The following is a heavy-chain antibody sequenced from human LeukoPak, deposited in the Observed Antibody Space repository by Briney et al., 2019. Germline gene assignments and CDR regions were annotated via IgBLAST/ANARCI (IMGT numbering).Heavy chain of an antibody. CDR1: GDSISSYY. CDR3: ARLGASDYLWETYRYFDY. D-gene: IGHD3-16*02. Sequence: SETLSLTCTVSGDSISSYYWSWIRQPPGKGLEWIGYIYSSGSTNYNPSLKSRVTMSVDTSKNQFSLKLSSVTAADTAVYYCARLGASDYLWETYRYFDYWGQGTLVTVSS. J-gene: IGHJ4*02. V-gene: IGHV4-59*12. CDR2: IYSSGST.